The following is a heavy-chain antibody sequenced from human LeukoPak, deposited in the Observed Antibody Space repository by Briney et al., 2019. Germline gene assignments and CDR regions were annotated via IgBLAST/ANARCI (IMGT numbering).Heavy chain of an antibody. D-gene: IGHD3-10*01. CDR3: ARGPGLWFGELEMDY. CDR2: IIPIFGTA. V-gene: IGHV1-69*06. J-gene: IGHJ4*02. Sequence: AASVKVSCKASGGTFSSYAISWVRQAPGQGLEWMGGIIPIFGTANYAQKFQGRVTITADKSTSTAYMELSSLRSEDTAVYYCARGPGLWFGELEMDYWGQGTLVTVSS. CDR1: GGTFSSYA.